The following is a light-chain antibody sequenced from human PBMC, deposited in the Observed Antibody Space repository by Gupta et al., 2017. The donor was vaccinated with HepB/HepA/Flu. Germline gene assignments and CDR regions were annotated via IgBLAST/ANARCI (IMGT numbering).Light chain of an antibody. Sequence: ILLTQSPSLLSASVGDRVTISCRASQGVRIYLAWYQQKPGKAPKLLISSATILQNGVPSRFSGSGSGTEVTLTISSLQPEDFAIYYCQQLNAYPITFGQGTRLEI. CDR2: SAT. CDR1: QGVRIY. J-gene: IGKJ5*01. V-gene: IGKV1-9*01. CDR3: QQLNAYPIT.